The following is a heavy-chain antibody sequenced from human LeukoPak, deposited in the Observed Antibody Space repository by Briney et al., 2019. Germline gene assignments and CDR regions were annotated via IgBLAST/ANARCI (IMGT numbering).Heavy chain of an antibody. D-gene: IGHD6-13*01. V-gene: IGHV1-2*02. J-gene: IGHJ1*01. Sequence: ASVKVSCTASVYTFTGYYIHWVRQAPGQGLEWMGWINPVSGDTGCAQKFQGRVTMTSDTYISTAYMEVSRMRCDDTAMYYCATVQQGGYFQHWGQGTLVTVSS. CDR3: ATVQQGGYFQH. CDR1: VYTFTGYY. CDR2: INPVSGDT.